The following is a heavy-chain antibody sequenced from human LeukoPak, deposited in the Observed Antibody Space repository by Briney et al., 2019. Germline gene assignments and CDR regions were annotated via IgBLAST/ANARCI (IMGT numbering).Heavy chain of an antibody. CDR2: IYYSGST. D-gene: IGHD4-11*01. Sequence: PSETLSLTCTVSVGSIRNYYWSWIRQPPGKGLEWIGYIYYSGSTKYNPSLKSRVTISVDTSKNQFSLKLSSVTAAGTAVYYCARHPYSNFVLDYWGQGTLVTVSS. CDR3: ARHPYSNFVLDY. V-gene: IGHV4-59*08. J-gene: IGHJ4*02. CDR1: VGSIRNYY.